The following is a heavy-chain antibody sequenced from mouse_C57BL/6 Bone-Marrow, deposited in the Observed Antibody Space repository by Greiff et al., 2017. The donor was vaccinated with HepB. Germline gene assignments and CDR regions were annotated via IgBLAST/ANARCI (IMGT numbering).Heavy chain of an antibody. V-gene: IGHV1-63*01. J-gene: IGHJ3*01. D-gene: IGHD2-4*01. Sequence: QVHVKQSGAELVRPGTSVKMSCKASGYTFTNYWIGWAKQRPGHGLEWIGDIYPGGGYTNYNEKFKGKATLTADKSSSTAYMQFSSLTSEDSAIYYCARFDYDGPPFAYWGQGTLVTVSA. CDR1: GYTFTNYW. CDR2: IYPGGGYT. CDR3: ARFDYDGPPFAY.